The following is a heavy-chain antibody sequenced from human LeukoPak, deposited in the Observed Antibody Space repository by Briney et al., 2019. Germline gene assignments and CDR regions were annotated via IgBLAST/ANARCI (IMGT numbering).Heavy chain of an antibody. V-gene: IGHV4-34*01. CDR3: ASFGLAIGTNSLGAFDI. CDR1: GGSFSGYY. Sequence: PSETLSLTCAVYGGSFSGYYRSWIRQPPGKGLEWMGEINHSGSTNYNPSLKSRVTISVDTSKNQFSLKLSSVAAADTAVYYCASFGLAIGTNSLGAFDIWGQGTMVTVSS. J-gene: IGHJ3*02. CDR2: INHSGST. D-gene: IGHD2-21*01.